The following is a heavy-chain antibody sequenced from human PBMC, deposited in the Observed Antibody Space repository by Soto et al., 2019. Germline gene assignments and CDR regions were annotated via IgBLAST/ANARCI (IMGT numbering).Heavy chain of an antibody. CDR1: SGSISSSNW. D-gene: IGHD4-4*01. CDR3: ARNDYSNYALFDY. J-gene: IGHJ4*02. Sequence: LRKTLSLTCAVSSGSISSSNWWSWVRQPPGKGLEWIGEIYHSGSTNYNPSLKSRVTISVDKSKNQFSLKLSSVTAADTAVYYCARNDYSNYALFDYWGQGTLVTVSS. CDR2: IYHSGST. V-gene: IGHV4-4*03.